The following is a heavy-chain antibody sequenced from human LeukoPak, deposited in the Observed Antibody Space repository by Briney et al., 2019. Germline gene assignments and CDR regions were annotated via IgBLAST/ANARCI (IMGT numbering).Heavy chain of an antibody. CDR1: GGSISSSSYY. J-gene: IGHJ4*02. V-gene: IGHV4-39*01. D-gene: IGHD1-7*01. CDR3: ARTNWNYPFGY. CDR2: IYYSGST. Sequence: PSETLSLTCTVSGGSISSSSYYWGWIRQPPGKGLEWIGSIYYSGSTYYNPSLKSRVTISVDTSKNQFSLKLSSVTAADTAVYYCARTNWNYPFGYWGQGTLVTVSS.